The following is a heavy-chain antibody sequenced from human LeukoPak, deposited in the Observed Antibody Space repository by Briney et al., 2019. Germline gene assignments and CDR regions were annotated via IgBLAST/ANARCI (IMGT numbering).Heavy chain of an antibody. J-gene: IGHJ4*02. V-gene: IGHV3-23*01. CDR3: ARACARTNCYTED. D-gene: IGHD2-2*01. Sequence: PGGSLRLSCAASGFTFSSYAMSWVRQAPGKGLEWVSAISGSGGSTYYADSVKGRFTISRDNSKNTLYLQMNSLRAEDTAVYYCARACARTNCYTEDWGQGTLVTVSS. CDR2: ISGSGGST. CDR1: GFTFSSYA.